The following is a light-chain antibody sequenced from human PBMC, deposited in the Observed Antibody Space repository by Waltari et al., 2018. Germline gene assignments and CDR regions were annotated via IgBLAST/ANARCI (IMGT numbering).Light chain of an antibody. Sequence: DVVMTQSPLSLPVTLGQPASLPCKSSQSLAHSDGNTYLAWFQQRPGQSPRRLIYKVSNRESGVPDRFSASGSGTDFTLKISRVEAEDVGVYYCMQGTHWPLTFGGGTKVEIK. CDR3: MQGTHWPLT. V-gene: IGKV2-30*02. J-gene: IGKJ4*01. CDR2: KVS. CDR1: QSLAHSDGNTY.